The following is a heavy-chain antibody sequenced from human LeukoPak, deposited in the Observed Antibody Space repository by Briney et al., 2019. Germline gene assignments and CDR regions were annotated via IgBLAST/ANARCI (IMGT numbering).Heavy chain of an antibody. CDR2: IIPIFGTA. V-gene: IGHV1-69*13. CDR3: ARLVVVVAARYYYYGMDV. D-gene: IGHD2-15*01. CDR1: GYTFTGYY. Sequence: ASVKVSCKASGYTFTGYYMHWVRQAPGQGLEWMGGIIPIFGTANYAQKFQGRVTITADESTSTAYMELSSLRSEDTAVYYCARLVVVVAARYYYYGMDVWGQGTTVTVSS. J-gene: IGHJ6*02.